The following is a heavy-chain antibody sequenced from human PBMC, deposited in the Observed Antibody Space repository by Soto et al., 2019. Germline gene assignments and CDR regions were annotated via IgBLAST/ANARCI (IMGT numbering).Heavy chain of an antibody. CDR3: AREGLGYCSGGSCYRYYYYYMDV. V-gene: IGHV1-8*01. CDR1: GYTFTSYD. D-gene: IGHD2-15*01. CDR2: MNPNSGNT. Sequence: QVQLVQSGAEVKKPGASVKVSCKASGYTFTSYDINWVRQATGQGLEWMGWMNPNSGNTGYAQKFKGRVTMTRNTSISTAYMELSSLRSEDTAVYYCAREGLGYCSGGSCYRYYYYYMDVWGKGTTVTVSS. J-gene: IGHJ6*03.